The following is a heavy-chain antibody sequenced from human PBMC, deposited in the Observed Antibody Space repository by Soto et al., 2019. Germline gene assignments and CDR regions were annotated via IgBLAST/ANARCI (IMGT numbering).Heavy chain of an antibody. CDR2: IYYSGST. V-gene: IGHV4-31*03. Sequence: QVQLQESGPGLVKPSQTLSLTCTVSGGSISSGGYYWSWIRQYPGKGLEWIGYIYYSGSTYYNPSLEGRVTISVDTSKKQFSLKLSSVTAADTAVYYCARDEETAGRGMDVWGQGTRSPSP. J-gene: IGHJ6*02. CDR1: GGSISSGGYY. CDR3: ARDEETAGRGMDV.